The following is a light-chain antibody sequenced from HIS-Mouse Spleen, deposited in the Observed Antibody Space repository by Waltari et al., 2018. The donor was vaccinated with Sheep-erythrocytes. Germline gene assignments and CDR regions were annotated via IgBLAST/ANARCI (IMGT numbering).Light chain of an antibody. J-gene: IGLJ2*01. CDR1: KLGAKY. V-gene: IGLV3-1*01. Sequence: SYELTQPPSVSVSPGQTASPTCSGDKLGAKYACWYQQKPGQSPVLVIYQDSKRPSGIPERFSGSNSGNTATLTISGTQAMDEADYYCQAWDSSTAVFGGGTKLTVL. CDR2: QDS. CDR3: QAWDSSTAV.